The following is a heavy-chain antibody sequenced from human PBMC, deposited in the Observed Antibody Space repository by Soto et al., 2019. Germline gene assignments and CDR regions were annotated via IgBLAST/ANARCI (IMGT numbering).Heavy chain of an antibody. D-gene: IGHD5-18*01. V-gene: IGHV3-33*01. CDR1: GFTFSSYG. J-gene: IGHJ4*02. Sequence: QVQLVESGGGVVQPGRSLRLSCAASGFTFSSYGMHWVRQAPGKGLEWVAVIWYDGSNKYYADSVKGRFTISSDNSKNTLYLQMNSLRAEDTAVYYCARDQERGYNYGFDYWGQGTLVTVSS. CDR3: ARDQERGYNYGFDY. CDR2: IWYDGSNK.